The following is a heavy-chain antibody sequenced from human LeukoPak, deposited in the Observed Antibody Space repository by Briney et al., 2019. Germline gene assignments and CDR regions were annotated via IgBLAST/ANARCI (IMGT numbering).Heavy chain of an antibody. CDR2: INEDEREK. CDR3: ARQGSGSLTWFDP. Sequence: GGSLRLSCAASGFSLSSYWMSWVRQAPGKGLEWVATINEDEREKYYVASVKGRFTIYRDSAKNPLYLQMNSLRAEDTAVYYCARQGSGSLTWFDPWGQGSLVTVSS. V-gene: IGHV3-7*01. CDR1: GFSLSSYW. D-gene: IGHD3-10*01. J-gene: IGHJ5*02.